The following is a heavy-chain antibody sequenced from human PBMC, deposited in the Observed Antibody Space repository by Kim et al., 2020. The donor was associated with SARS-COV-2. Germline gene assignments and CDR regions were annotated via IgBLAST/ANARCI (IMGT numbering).Heavy chain of an antibody. V-gene: IGHV4-59*13. CDR1: GGSISSYY. CDR3: ASTRYSSGWDNYYYYYYGMDV. D-gene: IGHD6-19*01. CDR2: IYYSGST. J-gene: IGHJ6*02. Sequence: SETLSLTCTVSGGSISSYYWSWIRQPPGKGLEWIGYIYYSGSTNYNPSLKSRVTISVDTSKNQFSLKLSSVTAADTAVYYCASTRYSSGWDNYYYYYYGMDVWGQGTTVTVSS.